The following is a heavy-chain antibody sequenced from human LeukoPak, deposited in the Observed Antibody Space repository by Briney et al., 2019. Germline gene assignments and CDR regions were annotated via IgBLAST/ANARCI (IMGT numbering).Heavy chain of an antibody. CDR3: GRPYYDYVWGSYRYGYYFDY. V-gene: IGHV1-24*01. Sequence: GASVKVSCKVSGYTLTELSMHWVRQAPGKGLEWMGGFDPEDGETIYAQKFQGRVTMTEDTSTDTAYLELSSLRSEDRAVYYCGRPYYDYVWGSYRYGYYFDYWGQGTLVTVSS. J-gene: IGHJ4*02. CDR2: FDPEDGET. CDR1: GYTLTELS. D-gene: IGHD3-16*02.